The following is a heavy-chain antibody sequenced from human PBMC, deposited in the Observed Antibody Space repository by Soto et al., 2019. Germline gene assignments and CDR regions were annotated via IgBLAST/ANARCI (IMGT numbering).Heavy chain of an antibody. V-gene: IGHV1-2*02. CDR1: GYTFTGYY. CDR2: INPGSGDT. Sequence: ASVKVSCKASGYTFTGYYLHWVRQAPGQGLEWMGWINPGSGDTNYAQNFQDRVTMIRDTSISTAYLELSRLRSDDTAVYYCARHVAYLRVNTDLSAGMDVWGQGTTVTVSS. D-gene: IGHD2-21*01. CDR3: ARHVAYLRVNTDLSAGMDV. J-gene: IGHJ6*02.